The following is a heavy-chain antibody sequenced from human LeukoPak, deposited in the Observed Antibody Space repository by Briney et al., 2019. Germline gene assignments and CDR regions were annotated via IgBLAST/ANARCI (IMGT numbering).Heavy chain of an antibody. CDR2: IYYSGST. D-gene: IGHD3-22*01. CDR3: ARDLSVRPDYYDSSGYDY. V-gene: IGHV4-59*01. J-gene: IGHJ4*02. Sequence: SETLSLTCTVSGGSISSYYWSWIRQPPGKGLEWIGYIYYSGSTNYNPSLKSRVTISVDTSKNQFSLKLSSVTAADTAVYYCARDLSVRPDYYDSSGYDYWGQGTLVTVSS. CDR1: GGSISSYY.